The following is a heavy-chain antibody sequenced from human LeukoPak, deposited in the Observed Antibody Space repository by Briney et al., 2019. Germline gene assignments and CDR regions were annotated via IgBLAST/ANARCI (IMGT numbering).Heavy chain of an antibody. Sequence: GGSLRLSCAASGFTFSTYWMHWVRQAPGKGLEWVANIKQDGSEKSYVNSVKGRFTISRDNAKNSLYLQMNSLRAEDTALYHCARNNGMDVWGQGTTVIVSS. J-gene: IGHJ6*02. CDR1: GFTFSTYW. CDR2: IKQDGSEK. V-gene: IGHV3-7*03. CDR3: ARNNGMDV.